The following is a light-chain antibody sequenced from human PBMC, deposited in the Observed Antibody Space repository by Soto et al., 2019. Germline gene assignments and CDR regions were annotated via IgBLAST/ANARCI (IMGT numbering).Light chain of an antibody. Sequence: EIVLTQSPGTLSLSPGERATLSCRASQSVSSTFLGWYQQKPGQAPVLLIYGSSNGATGIPDRFSGSGSGTDFTLTISRLEPEDFAVYYCQQYDSSPRTFGQGTKVEIK. J-gene: IGKJ1*01. CDR1: QSVSSTF. CDR2: GSS. V-gene: IGKV3-20*01. CDR3: QQYDSSPRT.